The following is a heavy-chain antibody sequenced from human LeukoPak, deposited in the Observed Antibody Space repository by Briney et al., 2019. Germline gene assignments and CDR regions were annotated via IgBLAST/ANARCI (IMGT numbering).Heavy chain of an antibody. CDR2: VYYSGST. J-gene: IGHJ4*02. CDR1: GGSLSGFY. Sequence: PSETLSLTCTVSGGSLSGFYWSWIRQPPGKGLEWIGYVYYSGSTTYNPSLKSRVTIAVDTSKNQFSLRLGSVTAADTAVYYCARGDCGGDCYLDYWGQGTLVTVSS. CDR3: ARGDCGGDCYLDY. V-gene: IGHV4-59*01. D-gene: IGHD2-21*02.